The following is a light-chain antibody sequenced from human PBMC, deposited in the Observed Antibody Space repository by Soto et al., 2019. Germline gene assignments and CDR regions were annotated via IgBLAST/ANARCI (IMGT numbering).Light chain of an antibody. V-gene: IGKV1-39*01. J-gene: IGKJ1*01. CDR1: QSISTY. CDR2: AAP. CDR3: QQSYSSPRP. Sequence: DIQMTQTPGALSASVVASVTSTCRASQSISTYLNWYQLKPGNAPKLLLSAAPGFQSEVPSNFSGSGSGTDFTLTISSLQPEDFATYYCQQSYSSPRPFGQGTKVDIK.